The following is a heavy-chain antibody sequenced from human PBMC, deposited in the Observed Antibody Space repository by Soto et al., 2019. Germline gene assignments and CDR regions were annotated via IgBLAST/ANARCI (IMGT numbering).Heavy chain of an antibody. Sequence: GGSLRLSCAASGFTFSSYAMSWVRQAPGKGLEWVSAISGDGDTTSYADSVKGRFTVSRDGSKNTLYLQMSSLRAEDTALYYCAKGRGGSGSLTPRVDFWGQGTLVTVSS. D-gene: IGHD3-10*01. CDR3: AKGRGGSGSLTPRVDF. CDR1: GFTFSSYA. CDR2: ISGDGDTT. J-gene: IGHJ4*02. V-gene: IGHV3-23*01.